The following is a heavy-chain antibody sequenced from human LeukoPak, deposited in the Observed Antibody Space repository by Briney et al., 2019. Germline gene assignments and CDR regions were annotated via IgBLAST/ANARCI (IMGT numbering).Heavy chain of an antibody. Sequence: SETLSDTCTVSGASISSIMFYWGRIRQPPGKGLEWIGTIYYSGSTYYNPSLKSRVTISVDTSKNQFSLKLNSVTAADTAVYDCTRRTYGDLVGGPHVHLWGRGNRDTVSS. J-gene: IGHJ1*01. V-gene: IGHV4-39*01. D-gene: IGHD4-17*01. CDR3: TRRTYGDLVGGPHVHL. CDR2: IYYSGST. CDR1: GASISSIMFY.